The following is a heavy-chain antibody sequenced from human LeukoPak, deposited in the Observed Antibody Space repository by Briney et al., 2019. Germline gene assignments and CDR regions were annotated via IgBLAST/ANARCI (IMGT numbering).Heavy chain of an antibody. Sequence: GGSLRLSCTASGFTFRSHWMSWVRQPPGKGLEWVANIKEDGTVKYYVDSVKGRFTISRDNTKNIMYLEMNSLRADDTAVYFCARDSTWLLDYWGQGTLITVSS. CDR3: ARDSTWLLDY. V-gene: IGHV3-7*03. D-gene: IGHD6-19*01. CDR1: GFTFRSHW. J-gene: IGHJ4*02. CDR2: IKEDGTVK.